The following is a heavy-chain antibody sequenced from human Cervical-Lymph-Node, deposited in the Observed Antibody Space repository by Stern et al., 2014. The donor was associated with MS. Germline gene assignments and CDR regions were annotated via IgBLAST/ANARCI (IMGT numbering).Heavy chain of an antibody. V-gene: IGHV1-2*02. Sequence: QVQLVQSGAEARAPGASMKVSCKASGYIFTDYYLHWVRQAPGQGLEWLGWINPNSGGTNYAQNFQGRVTMTRDTSISTAYMELRWLGSADTAVYCCARGSGTAYDLRGDYWGQGTLVTVSS. J-gene: IGHJ4*01. CDR1: GYIFTDYY. CDR2: INPNSGGT. CDR3: ARGSGTAYDLRGDY. D-gene: IGHD3-3*01.